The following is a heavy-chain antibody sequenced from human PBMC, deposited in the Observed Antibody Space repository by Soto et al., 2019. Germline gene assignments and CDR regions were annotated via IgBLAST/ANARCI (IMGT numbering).Heavy chain of an antibody. Sequence: PGGSLRLSCATSGFTFNTYAMHWVRQAPGKGLELVAIISYDGSNKYYADSVKGRFTISRDNPKNTVYLEMSSLRPEDTAVYYCARYLSRGITMIALEIHYWGQGTLVTVSS. CDR2: ISYDGSNK. CDR3: ARYLSRGITMIALEIHY. CDR1: GFTFNTYA. J-gene: IGHJ4*02. V-gene: IGHV3-30-3*01. D-gene: IGHD3-22*01.